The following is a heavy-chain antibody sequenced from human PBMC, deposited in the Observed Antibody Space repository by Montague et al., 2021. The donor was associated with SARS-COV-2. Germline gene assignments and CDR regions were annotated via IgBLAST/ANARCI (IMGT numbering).Heavy chain of an antibody. CDR1: GGSFSSCY. D-gene: IGHD3-22*01. CDR3: ARWTTRIIY. CDR2: INHSGST. Sequence: SETLSLTCAVYGGSFSSCYCSWFSQPPAKEVEWSGEINHSGSTNYNPSPKRRVTISVDTSKNQVSLKVDSVTAADTATYYCARWTTRIIYWGQGTLVSVSS. J-gene: IGHJ4*02. V-gene: IGHV4-34*01.